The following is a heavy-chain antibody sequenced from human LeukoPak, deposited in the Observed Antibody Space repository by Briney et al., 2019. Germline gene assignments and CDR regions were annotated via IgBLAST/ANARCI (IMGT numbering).Heavy chain of an antibody. Sequence: SETLSLTCTVSGVSISSYYWSWIRQPPGKGLEGIGYIYYSGSTNYNPSLKSRVTISVDTSKNQFSLKLSSVTAADTAVYYCARARVGARHDYWGPGTLVTVSS. J-gene: IGHJ4*02. V-gene: IGHV4-59*01. CDR1: GVSISSYY. CDR2: IYYSGST. CDR3: ARARVGARHDY. D-gene: IGHD1-26*01.